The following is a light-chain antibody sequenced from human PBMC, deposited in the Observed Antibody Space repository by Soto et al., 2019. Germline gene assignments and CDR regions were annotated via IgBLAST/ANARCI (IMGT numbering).Light chain of an antibody. CDR3: QQYNNWWT. J-gene: IGKJ1*01. CDR1: QSVSSY. Sequence: EIVMTQSPATLSVSPGERATLSCRASQSVSSYLAWYQQKPGQAPRLLIYDASNRATGIPARFSGSGSGTEFTLTISGLQSEDSAVYYCQQYNNWWTFGQGTKVDIK. CDR2: DAS. V-gene: IGKV3-15*01.